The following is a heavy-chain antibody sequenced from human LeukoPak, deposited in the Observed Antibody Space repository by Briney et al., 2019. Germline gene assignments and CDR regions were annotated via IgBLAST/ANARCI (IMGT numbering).Heavy chain of an antibody. CDR1: GFTFDDYG. D-gene: IGHD5-24*01. CDR3: ARVRNGYSYDAFDI. V-gene: IGHV3-20*04. Sequence: GGSLRLSCAASGFTFDDYGMSWVRQAPGKGLEWVSGVNWNGGSTGYADSVKGRFTISRDNAKNSLYLQMNSLRAEDTALYYCARVRNGYSYDAFDIWGQGTMVTVSS. J-gene: IGHJ3*02. CDR2: VNWNGGST.